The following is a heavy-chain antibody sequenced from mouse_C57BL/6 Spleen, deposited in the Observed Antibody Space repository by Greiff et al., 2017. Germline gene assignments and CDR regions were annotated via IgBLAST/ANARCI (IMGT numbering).Heavy chain of an antibody. V-gene: IGHV1-9*01. J-gene: IGHJ2*01. Sequence: QVQLQESGAELMKPGASVKLSCKATGYTFTGYWIEWVKQRPGHGLEWIGEILPGSGSTNYNGKFKGKATFTADTTSITAYMQLSSLTTKDPAIYYGARRYYGKEEYFDYWGQGTTRTVSS. CDR1: GYTFTGYW. D-gene: IGHD1-1*01. CDR3: ARRYYGKEEYFDY. CDR2: ILPGSGST.